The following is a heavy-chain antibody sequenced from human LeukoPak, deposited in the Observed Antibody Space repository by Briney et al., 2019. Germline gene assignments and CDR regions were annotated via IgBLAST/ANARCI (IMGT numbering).Heavy chain of an antibody. Sequence: ASVKVSCKASGYTFASYGISWVRQAPGQGLEWMGWISAYNGNTNYAQKLQGRVTMTTDTSTSTAYMELRSLRSDDTAVYYCAREVVPVVLGRDYYYGMDVWGQGTTVTVSS. CDR1: GYTFASYG. CDR2: ISAYNGNT. J-gene: IGHJ6*02. V-gene: IGHV1-18*01. D-gene: IGHD2-21*01. CDR3: AREVVPVVLGRDYYYGMDV.